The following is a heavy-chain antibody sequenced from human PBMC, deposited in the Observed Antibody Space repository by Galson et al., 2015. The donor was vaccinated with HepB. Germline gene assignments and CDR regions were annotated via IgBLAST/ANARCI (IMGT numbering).Heavy chain of an antibody. J-gene: IGHJ6*03. CDR3: ARGGTSYHYYYMDV. CDR1: GYTFTSYA. CDR2: INAGNGNT. Sequence: SVKVSCKASGYTFTSYAMHWVRQAPRQRLEWMGWINAGNGNTKYSQKFQGRVTITRDTSASTAYMELSSLRSEDTAVYYCARGGTSYHYYYMDVWGKGTTVTVSS. D-gene: IGHD3-16*01. V-gene: IGHV1-3*01.